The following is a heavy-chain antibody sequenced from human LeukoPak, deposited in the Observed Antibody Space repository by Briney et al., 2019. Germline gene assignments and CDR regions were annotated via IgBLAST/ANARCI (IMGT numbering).Heavy chain of an antibody. Sequence: GGSLRLSCAASGFTFSSYWMYWVRQAPGEGPEWVSCIDRDGSSTSYADSVKDRFTISRDNAKNTLYLQMNDLRAEDTALYYCARDRAATDLDYWGQGTLVTVSS. CDR2: IDRDGSST. J-gene: IGHJ4*02. CDR3: ARDRAATDLDY. V-gene: IGHV3-74*01. CDR1: GFTFSSYW. D-gene: IGHD6-13*01.